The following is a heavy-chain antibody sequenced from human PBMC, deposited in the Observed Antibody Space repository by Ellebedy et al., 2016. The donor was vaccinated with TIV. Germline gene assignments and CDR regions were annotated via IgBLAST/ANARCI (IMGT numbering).Heavy chain of an antibody. D-gene: IGHD4-17*01. CDR2: IGTGVNT. CDR3: AKDPQAYDDYDANWFDP. Sequence: PGGSLRLSCAASGFTFTTYAMHWVRQAPGKGLEWVSGIGTGVNTFYADSVRGRFTISRDNAKNSLYLQMNSLRAEATAVYYCAKDPQAYDDYDANWFDPWGQGTLVTVSS. J-gene: IGHJ5*02. CDR1: GFTFTTYA. V-gene: IGHV3-23*01.